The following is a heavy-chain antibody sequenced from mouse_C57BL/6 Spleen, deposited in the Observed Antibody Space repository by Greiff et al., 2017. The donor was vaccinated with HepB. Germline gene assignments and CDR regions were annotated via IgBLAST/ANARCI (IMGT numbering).Heavy chain of an antibody. V-gene: IGHV1-22*01. D-gene: IGHD4-1*01. J-gene: IGHJ2*01. CDR1: GYTFTDYN. CDR2: INPNNGGT. CDR3: ARDWLGRHYFDY. Sequence: EVQLQQSGPELVKPGASVKMSCKASGYTFTDYNMHWVKQSHGKSLEWIGYINPNNGGTSYNQKFKGKATLTVNKSSSTAYMELRSLTSEDSAVYYWARDWLGRHYFDYWGQGTTLTVSS.